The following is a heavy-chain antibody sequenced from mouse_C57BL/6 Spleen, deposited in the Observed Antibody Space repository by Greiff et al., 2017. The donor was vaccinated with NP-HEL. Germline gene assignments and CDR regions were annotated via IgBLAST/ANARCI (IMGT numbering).Heavy chain of an antibody. J-gene: IGHJ4*01. D-gene: IGHD4-1*02. CDR3: ARPTGTSYAMDY. CDR1: GYSFTSYY. V-gene: IGHV1-66*01. Sequence: QVQLKESGPELVKPGASVKISCKASGYSFTSYYIHWVKQRPGQGLEWIGWIYPGSGNTKYNEKFKGKATLTADTSSSTAYMQLSSLTSEDSAVYYCARPTGTSYAMDYWGQGTSVTVSS. CDR2: IYPGSGNT.